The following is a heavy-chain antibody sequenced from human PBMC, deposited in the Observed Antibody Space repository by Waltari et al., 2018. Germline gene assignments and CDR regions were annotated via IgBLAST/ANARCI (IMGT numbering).Heavy chain of an antibody. CDR3: AKEQGAGHWNFNY. CDR1: GYTLTAYY. D-gene: IGHD1-7*01. J-gene: IGHJ4*02. V-gene: IGHV1-2*06. Sequence: QVHLVQSGAAVKKPGASVKVSCRATGYTLTAYYMHWVRQAPGQGLEWMGRINPNPGVTTYTQKYLGRVTMTRDTSISTVYMELSSLRSDDTAIYYCAKEQGAGHWNFNYWGQGTLVTVSS. CDR2: INPNPGVT.